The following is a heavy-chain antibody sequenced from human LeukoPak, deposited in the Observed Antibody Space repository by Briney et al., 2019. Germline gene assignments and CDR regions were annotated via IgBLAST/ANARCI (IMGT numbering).Heavy chain of an antibody. V-gene: IGHV4-4*07. CDR2: IYTSGST. J-gene: IGHJ6*03. Sequence: PSETLSLTCTVSGGSISSYYWSWIRQPAGKGLEWIGRIYTSGSTNYNPSLKSRVTMSVDTSKNQFSLKLSSVTAADSAVYYCARVNWNDFYYYYYMDVWGKGTTVTISS. D-gene: IGHD1-1*01. CDR1: GGSISSYY. CDR3: ARVNWNDFYYYYYMDV.